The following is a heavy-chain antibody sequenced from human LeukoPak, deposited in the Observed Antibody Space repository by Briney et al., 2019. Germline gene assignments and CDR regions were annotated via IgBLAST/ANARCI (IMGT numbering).Heavy chain of an antibody. CDR3: ARDYGGNSGNSAFDI. Sequence: GGSLRLSCAASGFTFNSYWMSWVRQAPGKGLEWVANIKPDGSEEYYVDSVKDRFTISRDNSKNTLYLQMNSLRAEDTAVYFCARDYGGNSGNSAFDIWGQGTMVTVSS. J-gene: IGHJ3*02. CDR2: IKPDGSEE. D-gene: IGHD4-23*01. CDR1: GFTFNSYW. V-gene: IGHV3-7*01.